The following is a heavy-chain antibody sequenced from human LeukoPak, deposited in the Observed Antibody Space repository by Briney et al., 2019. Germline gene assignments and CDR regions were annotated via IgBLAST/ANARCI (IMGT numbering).Heavy chain of an antibody. D-gene: IGHD5-24*01. J-gene: IGHJ5*02. CDR1: GFGFDNYV. CDR2: IRGSGSST. CDR3: VKCDGILSSPRS. V-gene: IGHV3-23*01. Sequence: PGGSLRLSCAASGFGFDNYVLSWVRQAPGKGLEWVAAIRGSGSSTYYADSVKGLFTISRDNSKNTLYLEMSGLRVEDTALYYCVKCDGILSSPRSWGQGTLVTVSS.